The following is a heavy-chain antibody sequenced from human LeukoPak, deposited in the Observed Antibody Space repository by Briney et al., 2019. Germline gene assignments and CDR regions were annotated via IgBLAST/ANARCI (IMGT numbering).Heavy chain of an antibody. CDR2: TYYSGST. D-gene: IGHD4-17*01. CDR1: GSSISSSSYY. CDR3: ARYGDDYGDLSGAFDI. J-gene: IGHJ3*02. Sequence: SETLSLTCTVSGSSISSSSYYWGWIRQPPGKGLEWIGRTYYSGSTYYNPSLKSRVTISVDTSKNQFSLKLSSVTAADTAVYYCARYGDDYGDLSGAFDIWGQGTMVTVSS. V-gene: IGHV4-39*07.